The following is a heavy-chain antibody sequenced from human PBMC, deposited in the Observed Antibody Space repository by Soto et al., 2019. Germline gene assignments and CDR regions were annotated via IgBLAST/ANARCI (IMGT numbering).Heavy chain of an antibody. Sequence: PSETLSLTCTVSGGSISSGGYYWSWIRQHPGKGLEWIGYIYYSGSTYYNPSLKSRVTISVETSKNQFSLKLSSVTAADTAVYYCARYGSYGYYYYYGMDVWGHGTTVTVSS. D-gene: IGHD5-18*01. CDR3: ARYGSYGYYYYYGMDV. CDR2: IYYSGST. J-gene: IGHJ6*02. CDR1: GGSISSGGYY. V-gene: IGHV4-31*03.